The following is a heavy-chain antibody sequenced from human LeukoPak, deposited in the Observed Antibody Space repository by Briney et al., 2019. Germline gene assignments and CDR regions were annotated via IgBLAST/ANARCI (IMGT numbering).Heavy chain of an antibody. D-gene: IGHD1-14*01. CDR1: GFTFGNYG. V-gene: IGHV3-30*02. CDR3: VKDNPLDY. Sequence: GGSLRLSCGASGFTFGNYGMLWVRLAPGKGLNWVAFIRYDGNNKLYADSVKGRFTISRDNSKNTLYLHINSLRAEDTAVYYCVKDNPLDYWGQGTLVIVSS. CDR2: IRYDGNNK. J-gene: IGHJ4*02.